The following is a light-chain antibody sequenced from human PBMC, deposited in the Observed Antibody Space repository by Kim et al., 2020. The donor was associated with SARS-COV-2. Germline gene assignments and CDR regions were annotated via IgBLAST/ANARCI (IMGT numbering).Light chain of an antibody. Sequence: QSALTQPRSVSGSPGQSVTISCTGTSSDVGGYNYVSWYQQHPGKAPKLMIYDVSKRPSGVPDRFSGSKSGNTASLTIYGLQAEDEADYYCCSYAGSYTHVVFGGGTQLTVL. V-gene: IGLV2-11*01. CDR3: CSYAGSYTHVV. CDR1: SSDVGGYNY. CDR2: DVS. J-gene: IGLJ2*01.